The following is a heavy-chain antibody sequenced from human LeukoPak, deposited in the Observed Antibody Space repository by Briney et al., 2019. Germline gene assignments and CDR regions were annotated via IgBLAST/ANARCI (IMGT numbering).Heavy chain of an antibody. J-gene: IGHJ5*02. CDR2: ISSSSSTI. CDR1: GFTFSSYS. D-gene: IGHD4-17*01. V-gene: IGHV3-48*02. Sequence: GRSLRLSCAASGFTFSSYSMNWVRQAPGDGLEWVSYISSSSSTIYYADSVKGRFTISRDTAKNSLYLQMNSLRDEDTAVYYCARELTVTTFNGWFDPWGQGTLVTVSS. CDR3: ARELTVTTFNGWFDP.